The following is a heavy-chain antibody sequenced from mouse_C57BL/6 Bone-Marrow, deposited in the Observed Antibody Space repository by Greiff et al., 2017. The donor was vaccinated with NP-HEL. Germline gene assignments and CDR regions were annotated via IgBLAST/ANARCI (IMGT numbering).Heavy chain of an antibody. Sequence: VQLQQSGPELVKPGASVKIPCKASGYTFTDYNMDWVKQSHGKSLEWIGDINPTNGGTNYNEKFKGKATLTVDKSSGTAYMELRSLTSDDTAVYYGARSVRYYYGSSPYYFDDWGQGTTLTVSS. CDR2: INPTNGGT. CDR3: ARSVRYYYGSSPYYFDD. V-gene: IGHV1-18*01. D-gene: IGHD1-1*01. J-gene: IGHJ2*01. CDR1: GYTFTDYN.